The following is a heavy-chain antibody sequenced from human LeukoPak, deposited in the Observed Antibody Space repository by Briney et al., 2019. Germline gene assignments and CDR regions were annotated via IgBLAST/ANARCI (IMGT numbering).Heavy chain of an antibody. Sequence: GGSLRLSCAASGFTFSSYAMSWVRQAPGKGLEWASGIIGGGGSTYYADSVKGRFTISGDNSRNTLFLQMNSLRAEDTAVYYCAHGAMYQLDYWGQGTLVTVSS. J-gene: IGHJ4*02. CDR1: GFTFSSYA. CDR3: AHGAMYQLDY. V-gene: IGHV3-23*01. CDR2: IIGGGGST. D-gene: IGHD2-2*01.